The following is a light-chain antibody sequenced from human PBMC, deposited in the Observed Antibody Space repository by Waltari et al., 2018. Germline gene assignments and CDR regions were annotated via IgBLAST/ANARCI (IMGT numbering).Light chain of an antibody. CDR3: QQYFSSPWT. Sequence: IRMTQSPSSVSASAGDRVAITCRASQAVSTYLAWYQQKPGKAPRLLIYAASTLQSDVPSRFSGSGSGTDFTLTISSLQSDDIASYSCQQYFSSPWTFGQGTKVEI. CDR1: QAVSTY. J-gene: IGKJ1*01. V-gene: IGKV1-8*01. CDR2: AAS.